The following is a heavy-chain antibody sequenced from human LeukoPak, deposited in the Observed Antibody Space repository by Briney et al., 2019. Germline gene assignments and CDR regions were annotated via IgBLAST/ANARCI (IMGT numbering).Heavy chain of an antibody. Sequence: AVVKVSCKASVYTFTSYGISWVRQAPGQGLEWMGWISAYNGNTNYAQKLQGRVTMTTDTSTSTAYMELRRLRSDDTDVYYCARDQRITMVRGVIAAYYYYGMDVWGQGTTVTVSS. V-gene: IGHV1-18*01. D-gene: IGHD3-10*01. CDR2: ISAYNGNT. J-gene: IGHJ6*02. CDR1: VYTFTSYG. CDR3: ARDQRITMVRGVIAAYYYYGMDV.